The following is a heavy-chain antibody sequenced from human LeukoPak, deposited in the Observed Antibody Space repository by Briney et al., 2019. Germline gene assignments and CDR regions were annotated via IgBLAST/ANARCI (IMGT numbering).Heavy chain of an antibody. CDR3: AREELGSSLGFDP. Sequence: GRSLRLSCAASGFTFSSYTIHWVRQPPGKGLEWVAVISFDGSNKYYADSVKGRFTISRDNSKNTLYLQMNRLRAEDTAVYYCAREELGSSLGFDPWGQGTLVTVSS. V-gene: IGHV3-30-3*01. J-gene: IGHJ5*02. D-gene: IGHD3-16*01. CDR1: GFTFSSYT. CDR2: ISFDGSNK.